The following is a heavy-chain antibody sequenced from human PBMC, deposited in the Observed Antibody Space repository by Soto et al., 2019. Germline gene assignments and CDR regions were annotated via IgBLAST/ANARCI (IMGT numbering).Heavy chain of an antibody. V-gene: IGHV3-23*03. J-gene: IGHJ5*02. Sequence: DVQLLESGGGLVQRGMSLRLSCVTSGLNFRNFAMTWVRQAPGKGLEWVSSITSSGSNTNYADSVKGRFTISRDNSKKTLFLQMNSLRVEDTAICYCTKTPGMRGWFDPGGQGTQVTVSS. CDR3: TKTPGMRGWFDP. D-gene: IGHD3-10*01. CDR2: ITSSGSNT. CDR1: GLNFRNFA.